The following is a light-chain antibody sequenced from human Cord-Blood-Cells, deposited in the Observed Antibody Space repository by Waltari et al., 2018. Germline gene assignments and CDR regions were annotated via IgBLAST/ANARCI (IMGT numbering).Light chain of an antibody. CDR2: DAS. CDR3: QQYDNLPPFT. Sequence: GDRVTITCQASQDISNYLNWYQQKPGKAPKLLIYDASNLETGVPSRFSGSGSGTDFTFTISSLQPEDIATYYCQQYDNLPPFTFGPGTKVDIK. V-gene: IGKV1-33*01. J-gene: IGKJ3*01. CDR1: QDISNY.